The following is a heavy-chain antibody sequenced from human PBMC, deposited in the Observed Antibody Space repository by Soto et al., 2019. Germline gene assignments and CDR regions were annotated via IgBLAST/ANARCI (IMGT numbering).Heavy chain of an antibody. D-gene: IGHD3-22*01. CDR1: GYTFTSYA. Sequence: QVQLVQSGAEVKKPGASVKVSCKASGYTFTSYAMHWVRQAPGQRLEWMGWINAGTGNTKYSQKFQGRVTTTRDTSASAAYMELSSLRSEDTAVYYCARDSNYYDSSGYYRDDAFDIWGQGTMVTVSS. CDR3: ARDSNYYDSSGYYRDDAFDI. CDR2: INAGTGNT. V-gene: IGHV1-3*01. J-gene: IGHJ3*02.